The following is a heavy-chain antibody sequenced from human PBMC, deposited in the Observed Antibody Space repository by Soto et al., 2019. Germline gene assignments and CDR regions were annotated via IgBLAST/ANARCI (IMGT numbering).Heavy chain of an antibody. CDR2: INHSGST. CDR3: ARARSTYIHDAFDI. Sequence: KPSETLSLTCAVYGGSFSGYYWSWIRQPPGKGLEWIGEINHSGSTNYNPSLKSRVTISVDTSKNQFSLKLSSVTAADTAVYYCARARSTYIHDAFDIWGQGTMVTV. V-gene: IGHV4-34*01. CDR1: GGSFSGYY. J-gene: IGHJ3*02.